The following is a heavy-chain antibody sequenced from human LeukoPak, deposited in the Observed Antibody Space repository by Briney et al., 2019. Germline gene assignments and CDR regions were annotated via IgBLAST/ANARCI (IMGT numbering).Heavy chain of an antibody. D-gene: IGHD2-2*01. CDR3: ARDGQQSSPYAYDY. CDR1: GFTFSSFS. CDR2: IWSDGNNK. J-gene: IGHJ4*02. Sequence: PGGSLRLSCAASGFTFSSFSMHWVRQAPGKGLEWLSQIWSDGNNKYYADTVRGRFTISRDTSKNTLYLEMNSLRAEDTAIYYCARDGQQSSPYAYDYWGQGTLVTVSS. V-gene: IGHV3-30*04.